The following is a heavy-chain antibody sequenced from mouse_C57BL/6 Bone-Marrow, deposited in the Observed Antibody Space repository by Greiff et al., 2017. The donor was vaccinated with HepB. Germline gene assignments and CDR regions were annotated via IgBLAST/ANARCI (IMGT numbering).Heavy chain of an antibody. Sequence: QVQLQQPGAELVKPGASVKLSCKASGYTFTSYWMHWVKQRPGQGLEWIGMIHPNSGSTNYNEKFKSKATLTVDKSSSTAYMQLSSLTSEDSAVYHCARRGLTGSFAYWGQGTLVTVSA. CDR1: GYTFTSYW. CDR2: IHPNSGST. D-gene: IGHD4-1*01. J-gene: IGHJ3*01. CDR3: ARRGLTGSFAY. V-gene: IGHV1-64*01.